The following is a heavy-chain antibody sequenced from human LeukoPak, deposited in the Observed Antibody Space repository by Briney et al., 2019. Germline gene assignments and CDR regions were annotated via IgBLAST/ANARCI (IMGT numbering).Heavy chain of an antibody. CDR2: ISGSGGST. CDR3: AKDRNQLPAAY. CDR1: GFTVSSNY. D-gene: IGHD2-2*01. V-gene: IGHV3-23*01. J-gene: IGHJ4*02. Sequence: GGSLRLSCAASGFTVSSNYMSWVRQAPGKGLEWVSAISGSGGSTYYADSVKGRFTISRDNSKNTLYLQMNSLRAEDTAVYYCAKDRNQLPAAYWGQGTLVTVSS.